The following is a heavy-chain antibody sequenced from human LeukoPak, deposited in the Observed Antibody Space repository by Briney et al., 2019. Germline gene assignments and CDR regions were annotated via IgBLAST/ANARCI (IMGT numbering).Heavy chain of an antibody. CDR2: IWYDGSNK. V-gene: IGHV3-33*06. Sequence: PGGSLRLSCAASGFTFSSYGVHWVRQAPGKGLEWVAVIWYDGSNKYYADSVKGRFTISRDNSKNTLYLQMNSLRAEDTAVYYCAKDLMDYDILTGYYDYWGQGTLVTVSS. CDR1: GFTFSSYG. J-gene: IGHJ4*02. CDR3: AKDLMDYDILTGYYDY. D-gene: IGHD3-9*01.